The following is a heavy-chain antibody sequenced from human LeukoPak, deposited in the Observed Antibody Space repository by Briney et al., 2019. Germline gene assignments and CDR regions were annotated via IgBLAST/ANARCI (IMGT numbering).Heavy chain of an antibody. D-gene: IGHD3-10*01. CDR2: VSGSGDRT. Sequence: GGSLRLSCAASGFTFSSYAMSWVRQAPGKGLEWISAVSGSGDRTYYAGSVKGRFTISRDNSKNIVYLRMNSLRAEDTAVYFCANSRGYGSGNLWGQGTLVTVSS. V-gene: IGHV3-23*01. CDR1: GFTFSSYA. J-gene: IGHJ4*02. CDR3: ANSRGYGSGNL.